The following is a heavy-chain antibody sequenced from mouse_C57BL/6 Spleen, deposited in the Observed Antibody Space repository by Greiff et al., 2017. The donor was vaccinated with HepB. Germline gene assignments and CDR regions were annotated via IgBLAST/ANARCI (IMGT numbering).Heavy chain of an antibody. CDR3: AMDLDYYAMDY. CDR1: GYTFTSYW. CDR2: IHPSDSDT. Sequence: QVQLKQPGAELVKPGASVKVSCKASGYTFTSYWMHWVKQRPGQGLEWIGRIHPSDSDTNYNQKFKGKATLTVDKSSSTAYMQLSSLTSEDSAVYYCAMDLDYYAMDYWGQGTSVTVSS. J-gene: IGHJ4*01. V-gene: IGHV1-74*01.